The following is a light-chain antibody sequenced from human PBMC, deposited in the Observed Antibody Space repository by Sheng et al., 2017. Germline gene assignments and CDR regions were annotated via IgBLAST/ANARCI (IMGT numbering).Light chain of an antibody. V-gene: IGKV1-5*03. CDR2: QAS. J-gene: IGKJ1*01. Sequence: DIQMTQSPSTLSASVGDRVTITCRASQSVSTWLAWYQQIPGKAPKLLIYQASTLQGGVPSRFSGSGSGTEFTLTISSLQPDDFATYHCQQHNSYVTFGQGTTVEIK. CDR3: QQHNSYVT. CDR1: QSVSTW.